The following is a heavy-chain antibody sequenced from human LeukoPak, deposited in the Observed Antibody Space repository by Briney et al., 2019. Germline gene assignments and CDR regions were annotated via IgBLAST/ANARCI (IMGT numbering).Heavy chain of an antibody. D-gene: IGHD7-27*01. CDR2: IKEDGSEQ. V-gene: IGHV3-7*01. CDR1: GFTFSGSW. CDR3: GRVGGPLDYWG. Sequence: GGSLRLSCAASGFTFSGSWMSWVRQAPGKGLEWVANIKEDGSEQYYVDSVRGRFSISRDNAKNSLYLQMNSLRAEDTAVYYCGRVGGPLDYWGWGQGALVTV. J-gene: IGHJ4*02.